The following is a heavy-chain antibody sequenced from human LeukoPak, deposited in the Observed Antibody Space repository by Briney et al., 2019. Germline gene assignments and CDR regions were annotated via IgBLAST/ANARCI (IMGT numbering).Heavy chain of an antibody. CDR2: INHSGST. D-gene: IGHD3-10*01. J-gene: IGHJ4*02. CDR1: GFTFSSYS. CDR3: ARRGMAPYYYGSGSAYYFDY. V-gene: IGHV4-34*01. Sequence: GSLRLSCAASGFTFSSYSMNWVRQAPGKGLEWIGEINHSGSTNYNPSLKSRVTISVDTSKNQFSLKLSSVTAADTAVYYCARRGMAPYYYGSGSAYYFDYWGQGTLVTVSS.